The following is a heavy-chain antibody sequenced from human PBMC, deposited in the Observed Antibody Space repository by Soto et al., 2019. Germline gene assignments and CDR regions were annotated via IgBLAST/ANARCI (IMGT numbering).Heavy chain of an antibody. Sequence: SATLSLTCTVSGGSISSYYWSWIRQPPGKGLEWIGYIYTSGSTNYNPSLKSRVTMSVDTSKNQFSLKLSSVTAADTAVYYCARSTVTHYYYYYGMDVWGQGTTVTVSS. CDR3: ARSTVTHYYYYYGMDV. CDR2: IYTSGST. D-gene: IGHD4-17*01. V-gene: IGHV4-4*08. J-gene: IGHJ6*02. CDR1: GGSISSYY.